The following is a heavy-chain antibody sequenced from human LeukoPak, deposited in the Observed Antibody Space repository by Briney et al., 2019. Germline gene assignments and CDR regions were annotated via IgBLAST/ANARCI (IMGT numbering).Heavy chain of an antibody. Sequence: ASVKVSCKVSGYTLTELSMHWVRQAPGKGLEWMGGFDPEDGETIYAQKFQGRVTMTEDTSTDTAYMELGSLRSEDTAVYYCATDGPTYSGRIAAGYYWGQGTLVTVSS. CDR2: FDPEDGET. D-gene: IGHD5-12*01. V-gene: IGHV1-24*01. CDR3: ATDGPTYSGRIAAGYY. CDR1: GYTLTELS. J-gene: IGHJ4*02.